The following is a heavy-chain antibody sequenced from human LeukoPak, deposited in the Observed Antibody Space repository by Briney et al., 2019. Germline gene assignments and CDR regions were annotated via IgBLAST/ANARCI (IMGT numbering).Heavy chain of an antibody. CDR2: ISGSGGST. CDR3: ARDEYSSSSEDY. Sequence: GGSPRLSCAASGFSFSNAWMSWVRQAPGKGLGWVSAISGSGGSTYYADSVKGRFTISRDDSKNTLYLQMNSLRAEDTAVYYCARDEYSSSSEDYWGQGTLVTVSS. V-gene: IGHV3-23*01. J-gene: IGHJ4*02. D-gene: IGHD6-6*01. CDR1: GFSFSNAW.